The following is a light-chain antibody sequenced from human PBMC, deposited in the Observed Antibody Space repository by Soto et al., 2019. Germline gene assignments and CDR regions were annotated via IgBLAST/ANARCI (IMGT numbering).Light chain of an antibody. CDR2: DAS. Sequence: EAVLTQSPGTLSLSPRERATLSCRASQSVSSYLAWYQQKPGQAPRLLIYDASNGATGIPARFSGSGSGTDFTLTISSLEPEDFAVYYCQQRSNWPLTFGGGTKVDI. CDR1: QSVSSY. V-gene: IGKV3-11*01. CDR3: QQRSNWPLT. J-gene: IGKJ4*01.